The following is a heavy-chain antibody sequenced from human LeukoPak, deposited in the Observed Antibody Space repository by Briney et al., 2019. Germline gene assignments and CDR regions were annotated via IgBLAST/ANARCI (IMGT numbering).Heavy chain of an antibody. J-gene: IGHJ4*02. CDR3: ARVRGYSFGRPTGYFDY. CDR2: ITSSSTYT. CDR1: GFTFTDSY. Sequence: GGSLRLSCAASGFTFTDSYMSWIRQAPGKGLEWVSYITSSSTYTDYADSVKGRFIISRDNAKNSLFLQMGSLRAEDTAVYYCARVRGYSFGRPTGYFDYWGQGTLVTVSS. V-gene: IGHV3-11*05. D-gene: IGHD5-18*01.